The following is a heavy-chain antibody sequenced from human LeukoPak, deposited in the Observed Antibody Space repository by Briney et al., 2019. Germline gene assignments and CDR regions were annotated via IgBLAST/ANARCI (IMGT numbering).Heavy chain of an antibody. Sequence: SETLSLTCTVSGGSISSGSYYWSCIRQPAGKGLEWLGRIYTSGSTNYNPSLKSRVTISVDTSKNQFSLKLSSVTAADTAVYYCARVRRMIVDHWGQGTLVTVSS. CDR3: ARVRRMIVDH. D-gene: IGHD3-22*01. CDR1: GGSISSGSYY. J-gene: IGHJ4*02. V-gene: IGHV4-61*02. CDR2: IYTSGST.